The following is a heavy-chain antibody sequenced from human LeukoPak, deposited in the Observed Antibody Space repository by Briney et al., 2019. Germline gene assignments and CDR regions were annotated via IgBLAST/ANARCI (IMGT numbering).Heavy chain of an antibody. V-gene: IGHV3-48*01. D-gene: IGHD3-22*01. J-gene: IGHJ3*02. Sequence: GGSLRLSCAASGFTFSIYWMHWVRQSPGKGLEWVSSISSSGSTIYSADSVKGRFTISRDNSKNTLYLQMNSLRAEDTAVYYCARRLGYYDSSGYYLEAFDIWGQGTMVTVSS. CDR2: ISSSGSTI. CDR3: ARRLGYYDSSGYYLEAFDI. CDR1: GFTFSIYW.